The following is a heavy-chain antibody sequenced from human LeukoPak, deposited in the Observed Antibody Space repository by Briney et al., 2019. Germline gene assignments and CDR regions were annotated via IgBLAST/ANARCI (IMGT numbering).Heavy chain of an antibody. J-gene: IGHJ4*02. V-gene: IGHV3-23*01. CDR3: AKGPNFGSWRAVDY. D-gene: IGHD3-10*01. CDR1: DSSFRSHD. Sequence: GGSLRLSCAASDSSFRSHDMSWVRQTLEKGLEWVSSTAGDGASFYADSVRGRFTISRDKSQNILYLQMNSLRADDTAIYYCAKGPNFGSWRAVDYWGQGSLVTVSS. CDR2: TAGDGAS.